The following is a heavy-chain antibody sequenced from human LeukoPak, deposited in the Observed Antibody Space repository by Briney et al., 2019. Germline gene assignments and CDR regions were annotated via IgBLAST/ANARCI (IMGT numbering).Heavy chain of an antibody. CDR1: GYTFTSYD. CDR2: MNPNSGNT. CDR3: ARGVNTYLWFGGDYMDV. D-gene: IGHD3-16*01. V-gene: IGHV1-8*03. Sequence: ASVKVSCKASGYTFTSYDINWVRQATGQGLEWVGWMNPNSGNTGYAQKFQGRVTITRNTSISTAYMELSSLRSEDTAVYYCARGVNTYLWFGGDYMDVWGKGSTVTVSS. J-gene: IGHJ6*03.